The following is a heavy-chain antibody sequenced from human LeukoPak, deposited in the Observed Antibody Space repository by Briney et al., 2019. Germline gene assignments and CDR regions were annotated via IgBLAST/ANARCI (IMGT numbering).Heavy chain of an antibody. J-gene: IGHJ4*02. CDR1: GFTFSSYA. CDR3: ARSGCSSTSCYSRFDY. CDR2: VSYDGSNK. V-gene: IGHV3-30*01. Sequence: PGGSLRLSCAASGFTFSSYAMHWVRQAPGKGLEWVAVVSYDGSNKYYADSVRGRFTISRDNSKNTLYLQMNSLRAEDTAVYYCARSGCSSTSCYSRFDYCGQGTLVTVSS. D-gene: IGHD2-2*02.